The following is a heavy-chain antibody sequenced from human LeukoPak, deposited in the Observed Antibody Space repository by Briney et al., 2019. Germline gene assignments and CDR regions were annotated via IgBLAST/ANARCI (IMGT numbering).Heavy chain of an antibody. J-gene: IGHJ4*02. CDR2: INPSGGST. CDR1: GYTFTSYY. D-gene: IGHD6-13*01. V-gene: IGHV1-46*01. CDR3: ATNPEYSSSWYYFDY. Sequence: ASVKVSCKASGYTFTSYYMHWVRQAPGQGLEWMGIINPSGGSTSYAQKLQGRVTMTRDTSTSTVYMELSSLRSEDTAVYYCATNPEYSSSWYYFDYWGQGTLVTVSS.